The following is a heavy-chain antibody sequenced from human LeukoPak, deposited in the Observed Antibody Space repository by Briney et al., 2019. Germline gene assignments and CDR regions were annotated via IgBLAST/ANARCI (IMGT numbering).Heavy chain of an antibody. CDR2: IYYSGST. Sequence: SETLSLTCTVSGGSVSSGSYYWSWIRQPPGKGLEWIGYIYYSGSTSYNPSLKSRVTISVDTSKNQLSLKLSSVAAADTAVYYCSRSGRWLQFLGWGQGTLVTVPS. D-gene: IGHD5-24*01. CDR3: SRSGRWLQFLG. CDR1: GGSVSSGSYY. V-gene: IGHV4-61*01. J-gene: IGHJ4*02.